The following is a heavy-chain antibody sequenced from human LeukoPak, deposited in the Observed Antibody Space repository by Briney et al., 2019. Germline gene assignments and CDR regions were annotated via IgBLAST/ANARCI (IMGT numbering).Heavy chain of an antibody. CDR1: GFTFSSYA. V-gene: IGHV3-30*04. CDR3: ARDGGSGSYWTRVPYYYYYGMDV. CDR2: ISYDGSNK. D-gene: IGHD1-26*01. J-gene: IGHJ6*02. Sequence: GGSLRLSCAASGFTFSSYAMHWVRQAPGKGLEWAAVISYDGSNKYYADSVKGRFTISRDNSKNTLYLQMNSLRAEDTAVYYCARDGGSGSYWTRVPYYYYYGMDVWGQGTTVTVSS.